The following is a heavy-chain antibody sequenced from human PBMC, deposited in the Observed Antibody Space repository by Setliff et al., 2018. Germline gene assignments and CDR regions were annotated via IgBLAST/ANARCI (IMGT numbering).Heavy chain of an antibody. Sequence: GGSLRLSCAASGFTFSSYEMNWVRQAPGKGLEWVSYISSSGSTIYYADSVKGRFTISRDNAKNSLYLQMNSLRAEDTAVYYCARTCSGSGCYAGLESWGQGTPVTVSS. V-gene: IGHV3-48*03. J-gene: IGHJ4*02. D-gene: IGHD2-15*01. CDR1: GFTFSSYE. CDR2: ISSSGSTI. CDR3: ARTCSGSGCYAGLES.